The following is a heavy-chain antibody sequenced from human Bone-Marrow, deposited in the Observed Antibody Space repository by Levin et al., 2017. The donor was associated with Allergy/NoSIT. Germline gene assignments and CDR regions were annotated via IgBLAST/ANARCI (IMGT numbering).Heavy chain of an antibody. Sequence: KTSETLSLTCTVSGRSISFNSDYWAWIRQPPGKGLEWIGTIVYIGNTYYNPSLRIQVTISGDTSKTQLSLKLTSATAADTATYDCARLDYYGSGPTGPHTMDVWGQGTTVTVSS. CDR2: IVYIGNT. J-gene: IGHJ6*02. CDR3: ARLDYYGSGPTGPHTMDV. D-gene: IGHD3-10*01. V-gene: IGHV4-39*01. CDR1: GRSISFNSDY.